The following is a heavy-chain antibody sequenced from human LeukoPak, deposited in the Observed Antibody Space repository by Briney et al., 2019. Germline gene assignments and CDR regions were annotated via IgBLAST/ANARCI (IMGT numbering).Heavy chain of an antibody. V-gene: IGHV1-46*01. CDR3: ARDFTGRTVPGTTGTENPPDY. CDR2: INPSGGST. CDR1: GYTFTSYG. Sequence: ASVKVSCKASGYTFTSYGISWVRQAPGQGLEWMGIINPSGGSTSYAQKFQGRVTMTRDTSTSTVYMELSSLRSEDTAVYYCARDFTGRTVPGTTGTENPPDYWGQGTLVTVSS. D-gene: IGHD1-1*01. J-gene: IGHJ4*02.